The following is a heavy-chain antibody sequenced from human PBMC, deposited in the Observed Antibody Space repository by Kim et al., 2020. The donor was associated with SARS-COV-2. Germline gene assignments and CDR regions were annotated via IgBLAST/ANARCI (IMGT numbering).Heavy chain of an antibody. Sequence: GGSLRLSCAASGFTFSSYEMNWVRQAPGKGLEWVSYISSSGSTIYYADSVKGRFTISRDNAKNSLYLQMNSLRAEDTAVYYCASADNWNYSGAVDYWGQGTLVTVSS. V-gene: IGHV3-48*03. D-gene: IGHD1-7*01. CDR3: ASADNWNYSGAVDY. J-gene: IGHJ4*02. CDR2: ISSSGSTI. CDR1: GFTFSSYE.